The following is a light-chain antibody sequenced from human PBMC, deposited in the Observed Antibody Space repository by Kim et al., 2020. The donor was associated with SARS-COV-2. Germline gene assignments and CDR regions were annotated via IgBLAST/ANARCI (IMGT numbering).Light chain of an antibody. CDR2: LNSDGSH. V-gene: IGLV4-69*01. Sequence: ASVKLTCTLSSVHSIYAIAWHQQQPEKGPRYLMKLNSDGSHNKGDEIPDRFSVSSSGAEHYLTISSLQSEDEADYYYQTWDTGSRVFGGGTQLTV. CDR3: QTWDTGSRV. J-gene: IGLJ3*02. CDR1: SVHSIYA.